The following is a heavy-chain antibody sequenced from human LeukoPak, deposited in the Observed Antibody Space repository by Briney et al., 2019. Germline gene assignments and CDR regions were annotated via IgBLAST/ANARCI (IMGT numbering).Heavy chain of an antibody. CDR1: NVSISSGSHY. J-gene: IGHJ4*02. CDR3: ASDHSGWLGLGY. CDR2: IYAGGRS. D-gene: IGHD6-19*01. V-gene: IGHV4-61*02. Sequence: KSSETLSLTYTVSNVSISSGSHYWNWIRQPAGKGLEWIGRIYAGGRSNYNPSLRSRVTISVDTSKNQFSLRLSSVTATDTGVYYCASDHSGWLGLGYWGQGTLVSVSS.